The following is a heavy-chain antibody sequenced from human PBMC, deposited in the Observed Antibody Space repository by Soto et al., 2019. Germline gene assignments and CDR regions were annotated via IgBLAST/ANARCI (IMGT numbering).Heavy chain of an antibody. CDR1: GFTFSSYA. V-gene: IGHV3-23*01. J-gene: IGHJ4*02. D-gene: IGHD2-2*01. Sequence: PGGSLRLSCVASGFTFSSYALNWVRQAPGRGLEWVSAISGSGGTTYYADSVKGRFTISRDNSKNTLFLQMNSLRAEDAAIYYRSKSPKVISTSFDDGGQGSRVTVAS. CDR3: SKSPKVISTSFDD. CDR2: ISGSGGTT.